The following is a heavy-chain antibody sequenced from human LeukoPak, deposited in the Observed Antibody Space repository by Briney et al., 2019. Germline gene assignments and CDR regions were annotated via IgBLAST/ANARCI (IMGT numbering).Heavy chain of an antibody. V-gene: IGHV1-18*01. CDR1: GYTFTSYG. Sequence: ASVKVSCKASGYTFTSYGIIWVRQAPGQGLEWMGWISAYNGNTNYAQKLQGRVTMTTDTSTSTAYMELRSLRSDDTAVYYCARAVSYCTNGVCYSYWFDPWGQGTLVTVSS. D-gene: IGHD2-8*01. CDR3: ARAVSYCTNGVCYSYWFDP. J-gene: IGHJ5*02. CDR2: ISAYNGNT.